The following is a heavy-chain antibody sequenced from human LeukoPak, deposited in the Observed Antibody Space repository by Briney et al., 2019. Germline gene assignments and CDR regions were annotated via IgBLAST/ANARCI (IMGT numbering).Heavy chain of an antibody. J-gene: IGHJ4*02. D-gene: IGHD5-24*01. CDR3: AKEGRSLQTY. Sequence: GGSLRLSCAASGFTFSSYSMNRVRQAPGKGLEWVSHITASGTAMFYADSVKGRFTISRDNAKNSLYLQMNSLRVEDTAVYYCAKEGRSLQTYWGQGTLVTVSS. CDR1: GFTFSSYS. V-gene: IGHV3-48*01. CDR2: ITASGTAM.